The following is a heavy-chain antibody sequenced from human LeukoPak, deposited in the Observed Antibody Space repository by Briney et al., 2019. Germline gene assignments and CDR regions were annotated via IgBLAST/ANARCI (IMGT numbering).Heavy chain of an antibody. V-gene: IGHV1-46*01. CDR1: GYTFTSYY. Sequence: GASVKVSCKASGYTFTSYYMHWVRQAPGQGLEWMGIINPSGGSTSYAQKFQGRVTMTRDMSTSTVYMELSSLRSEDMAVYYCASDGSRIAVAGTAYYFDYWGQGTLVTVSS. D-gene: IGHD6-19*01. CDR2: INPSGGST. CDR3: ASDGSRIAVAGTAYYFDY. J-gene: IGHJ4*02.